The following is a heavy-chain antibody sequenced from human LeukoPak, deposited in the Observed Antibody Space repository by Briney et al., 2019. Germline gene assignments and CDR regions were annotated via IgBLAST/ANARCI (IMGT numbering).Heavy chain of an antibody. J-gene: IGHJ5*02. CDR1: GGSISSSSYY. D-gene: IGHD4-17*01. CDR3: ARHEYGDYGWFDP. CDR2: IYYSGST. Sequence: SETLSLTCTVSGGSISSSSYYWGWIRQPPGKGLEWIGSIYYSGSTYYNPSLKSRVTISVDTSKNQFSLKLSSVTAADTAVYYCARHEYGDYGWFDPWGQGTLVTVSS. V-gene: IGHV4-39*01.